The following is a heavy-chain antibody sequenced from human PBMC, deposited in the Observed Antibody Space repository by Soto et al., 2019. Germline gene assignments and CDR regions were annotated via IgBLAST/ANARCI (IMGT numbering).Heavy chain of an antibody. D-gene: IGHD6-13*01. CDR2: IYYSGST. Sequence: QVQLQESGPGLVKPSQTLSLTCTVSGGSISSGGYYWSWIRQHPGKGLEWIGYIYYSGSTYYNPSFKCRVTISVDTSKIQFSLKLSSVTAADTAVYYCAIGSSLGYYYYGMDVWGQGTTVTVSS. V-gene: IGHV4-31*03. CDR1: GGSISSGGYY. J-gene: IGHJ6*02. CDR3: AIGSSLGYYYYGMDV.